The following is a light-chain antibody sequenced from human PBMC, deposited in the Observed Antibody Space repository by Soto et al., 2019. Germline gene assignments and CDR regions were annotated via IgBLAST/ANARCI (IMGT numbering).Light chain of an antibody. J-gene: IGKJ1*01. Sequence: DIVMTQSPLSLPVTPGEPAAISCRSSQSLLHKNGYNYLDWYLQKPGQSPQLLIFLGSNRASGVPDRFSGSGSGTEFTLKITRVAAEDVGVYYCMQGLQTPQTFGQGTKVEI. CDR3: MQGLQTPQT. V-gene: IGKV2-28*01. CDR1: QSLLHKNGYNY. CDR2: LGS.